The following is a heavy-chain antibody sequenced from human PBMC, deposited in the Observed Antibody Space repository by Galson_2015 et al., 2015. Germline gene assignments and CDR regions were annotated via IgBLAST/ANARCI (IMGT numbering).Heavy chain of an antibody. CDR2: MNPNSGNT. D-gene: IGHD2-15*01. V-gene: IGHV1-8*01. J-gene: IGHJ1*01. CDR1: GYTFTSFD. Sequence: SVKVSCKASGYTFTSFDINWVRQATGQGLEWMGWMNPNSGNTGYAQKFQGRVTMTRNTSISTAYMELSTLRSEDTAVYYCAVEYCSGGTCYGYFQYRCQGTLVTVSS. CDR3: AVEYCSGGTCYGYFQY.